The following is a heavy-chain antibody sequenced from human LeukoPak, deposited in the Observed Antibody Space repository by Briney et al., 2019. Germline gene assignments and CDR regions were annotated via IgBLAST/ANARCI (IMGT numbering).Heavy chain of an antibody. CDR2: ISRSSSYI. D-gene: IGHD6-13*01. V-gene: IGHV3-21*01. Sequence: GGSLRLSCAASGFTFSSYSMTWVRQAPGKGLEWVSSISRSSSYIYYADSVKGRFTISRDNAKNSLSLQMNSLRAEDTAVYYCARVVRSSSWYVFYYYYMDVWGKGTTVTISS. J-gene: IGHJ6*03. CDR1: GFTFSSYS. CDR3: ARVVRSSSWYVFYYYYMDV.